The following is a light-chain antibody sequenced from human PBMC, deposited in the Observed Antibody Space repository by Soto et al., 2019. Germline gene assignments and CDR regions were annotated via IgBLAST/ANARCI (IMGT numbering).Light chain of an antibody. CDR3: QHYDSLPIT. CDR2: GAS. Sequence: ESVLTQSPGTLSLSPGERATLSCRASQSVSSSYLAWYQQKPGQPPRLLIYGASSRATGIPDRFSGSGSGTDFTLTISRLKPEDFAVFYCQHYDSLPITFGQGTRLEIK. J-gene: IGKJ5*01. CDR1: QSVSSSY. V-gene: IGKV3-20*01.